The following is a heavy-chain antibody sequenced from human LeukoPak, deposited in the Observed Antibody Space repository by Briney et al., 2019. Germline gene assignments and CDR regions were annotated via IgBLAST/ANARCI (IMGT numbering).Heavy chain of an antibody. CDR3: ARGPGSGYYPSYFDY. Sequence: GESLKISCKGSGYSFTSYWIGWVRQRPGKGLGWMGIIYPGDSDTRYSPSFQGQVTISADKSISTAYLQWGSLKASDTAMYYCARGPGSGYYPSYFDYWGQGTLVTVPS. CDR2: IYPGDSDT. V-gene: IGHV5-51*01. J-gene: IGHJ4*02. CDR1: GYSFTSYW. D-gene: IGHD3-3*01.